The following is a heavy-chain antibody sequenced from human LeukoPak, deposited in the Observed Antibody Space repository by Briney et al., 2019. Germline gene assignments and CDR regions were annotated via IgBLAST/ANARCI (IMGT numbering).Heavy chain of an antibody. CDR2: IWYDGSNQ. J-gene: IGHJ4*02. D-gene: IGHD1-26*01. V-gene: IGHV3-33*01. CDR1: GFTFRNYG. CDR3: ARWGAGATIDY. Sequence: GRSLRLSCAASGFTFRNYGMHWVRQAPGKGLEWVAVIWYDGSNQYYADSVKGRFTTSRDNSGNTAYLQMNSLRVEDTAVYFCARWGAGATIDYWGQGTLVTVSS.